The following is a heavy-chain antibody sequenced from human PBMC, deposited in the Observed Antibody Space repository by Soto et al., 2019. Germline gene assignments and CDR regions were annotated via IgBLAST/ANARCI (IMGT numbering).Heavy chain of an antibody. D-gene: IGHD6-13*01. CDR1: GFTFSSYA. CDR3: AKLSSSWYRDYFDY. Sequence: EVQLLESGGGWVQPGGSGRLSGAASGFTFSSYAMSWVLQAPGKGLEWVSAISGSGGSTYYADSVKGRFTISSDNSKNTQYLQMNSLRADDTAVYYCAKLSSSWYRDYFDYWGQGTLVTVSS. CDR2: ISGSGGST. V-gene: IGHV3-23*01. J-gene: IGHJ4*02.